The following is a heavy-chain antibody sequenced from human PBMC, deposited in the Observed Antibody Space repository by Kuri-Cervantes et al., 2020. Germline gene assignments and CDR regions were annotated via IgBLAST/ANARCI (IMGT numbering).Heavy chain of an antibody. Sequence: GGSLRLSCAASGFTFDNYAMHWVRQAPGEGLEWVSGISWNSGSIGYADSVKGRFTISRDNAKNSLYLQMNSLRDEDTALYYCAKDSGGYYYMDVWCKATTVTVSS. CDR2: ISWNSGSI. CDR3: AKDSGGYYYMDV. J-gene: IGHJ6*03. CDR1: GFTFDNYA. V-gene: IGHV3-9*01.